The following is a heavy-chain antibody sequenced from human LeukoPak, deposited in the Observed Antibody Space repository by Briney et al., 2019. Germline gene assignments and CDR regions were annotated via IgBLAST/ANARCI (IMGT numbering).Heavy chain of an antibody. J-gene: IGHJ2*01. V-gene: IGHV4-59*08. D-gene: IGHD4-23*01. CDR1: GGSISSYY. CDR3: ARHPGKVTSDWYFDL. Sequence: SETLSLTCTVSGGSISSYYWSWIRQPPGKGLEWIGYIYYSGSTNYNPSLKSRVTISVDTSKNQFSLKLSSVTAADTAVYYCARHPGKVTSDWYFDLWGRGTLVTVSS. CDR2: IYYSGST.